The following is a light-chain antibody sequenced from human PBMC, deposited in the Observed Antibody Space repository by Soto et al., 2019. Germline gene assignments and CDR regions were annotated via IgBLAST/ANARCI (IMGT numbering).Light chain of an antibody. CDR3: QQYNNS. Sequence: DIQMTQSPSTLSASVGDRVTITCRASQSISNWLAWYQQKPGKAPKLLIYKASSLESGVPSRFSGSGSGTEFNLTISSLQPDDFATYYCQQYNNSFGQGTRLEL. V-gene: IGKV1-5*03. CDR2: KAS. CDR1: QSISNW. J-gene: IGKJ5*01.